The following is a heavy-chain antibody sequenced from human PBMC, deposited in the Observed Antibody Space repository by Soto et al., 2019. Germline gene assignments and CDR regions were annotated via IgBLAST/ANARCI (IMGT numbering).Heavy chain of an antibody. J-gene: IGHJ4*02. CDR2: IKEDGSEK. CDR1: GFTFSSYW. CDR3: VRVGRLGGY. Sequence: HPGGSLRLSCAASGFTFSSYWMSWVRQAPGKGLEWVANIKEDGSEKYYVGSVKGRFTISRDNAKNSLFLQMNSLKAEDTAVYYCVRVGRLGGYWGQGTLVTVSS. V-gene: IGHV3-7*03. D-gene: IGHD3-16*01.